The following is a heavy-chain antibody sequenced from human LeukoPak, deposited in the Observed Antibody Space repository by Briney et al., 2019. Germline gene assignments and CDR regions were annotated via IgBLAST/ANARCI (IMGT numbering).Heavy chain of an antibody. D-gene: IGHD3-10*01. J-gene: IGHJ4*02. CDR1: AGSFSGYY. Sequence: SETLSLTCAVYAGSFSGYYWSWIRQPPGKGLEWIGEINHSGSTNYNPSLKSRVTTSVDTSKNQFSLKLSSVTAADTAVYYCARSSRSGYYFDYWGQGTLVTVSS. V-gene: IGHV4-34*01. CDR3: ARSSRSGYYFDY. CDR2: INHSGST.